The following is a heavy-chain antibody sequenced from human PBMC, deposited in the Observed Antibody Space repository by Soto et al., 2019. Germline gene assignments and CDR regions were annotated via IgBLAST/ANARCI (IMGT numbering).Heavy chain of an antibody. CDR3: ARGCSSTSCYFKLSSWFDP. V-gene: IGHV1-46*03. Sequence: SSVKVSCKASGYTFPSYYMHWVRQAPGQGLEWMGIINPSGGSTSYAQKFQGRVTMTRDTSTSTVYMELSSLRSEDTAVYYCARGCSSTSCYFKLSSWFDPWGQGTLVTVSS. D-gene: IGHD2-2*01. CDR1: GYTFPSYY. J-gene: IGHJ5*02. CDR2: INPSGGST.